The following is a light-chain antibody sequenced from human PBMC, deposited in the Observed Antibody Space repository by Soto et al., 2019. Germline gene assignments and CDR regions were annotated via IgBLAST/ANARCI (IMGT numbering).Light chain of an antibody. CDR3: QTWGTGIRV. J-gene: IGLJ1*01. V-gene: IGLV4-69*01. CDR1: SGHSNYA. Sequence: QSVLTQSPSASASLGASVKLTCTLSSGHSNYAIAWHQQHPEKGPRYLMKVNSDGSHRKGDGIPDRFSGSSSGAQRYLTISSLQSEDEADYYCQTWGTGIRVFGTGTKLTVL. CDR2: VNSDGSH.